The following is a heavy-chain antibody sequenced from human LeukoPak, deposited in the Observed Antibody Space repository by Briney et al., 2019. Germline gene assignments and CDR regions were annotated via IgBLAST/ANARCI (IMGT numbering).Heavy chain of an antibody. CDR1: GYSFTNYD. CDR2: MNPNTGDT. V-gene: IGHV1-8*01. D-gene: IGHD2-2*01. J-gene: IGHJ4*02. CDR3: ARGREIVVVPAASLNDF. Sequence: GASVKVSCKASGYSFTNYDINWVRQATGQGLEWMGYMNPNTGDTGYAQKFQGRVTMTRDTPISTAYMELTSLGSEDTAVYYCARGREIVVVPAASLNDFWGQGTLVTVSS.